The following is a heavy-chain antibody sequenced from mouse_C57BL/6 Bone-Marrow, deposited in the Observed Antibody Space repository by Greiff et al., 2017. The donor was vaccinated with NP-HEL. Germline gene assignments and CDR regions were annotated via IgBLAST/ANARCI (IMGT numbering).Heavy chain of an antibody. V-gene: IGHV1-15*01. CDR2: IDPETGGT. J-gene: IGHJ2*01. CDR3: TRSGSD. Sequence: VQLQQSGAELVRPGASVTPSCKASGYTFTDYEMHWVKQTPVHGLEWIGAIDPETGGTAYNQKFKGKAILTADKSSSTAYMELRSLTSEDSAVYYCTRSGSDWGQGTTLTVSS. CDR1: GYTFTDYE. D-gene: IGHD3-1*01.